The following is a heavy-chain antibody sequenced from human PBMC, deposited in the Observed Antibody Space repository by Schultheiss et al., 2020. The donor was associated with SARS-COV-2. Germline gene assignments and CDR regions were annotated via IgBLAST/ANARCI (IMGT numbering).Heavy chain of an antibody. D-gene: IGHD6-13*01. CDR2: IYYSGST. CDR3: ARVQLAADPRDNWFDP. CDR1: GGSFSGYY. J-gene: IGHJ5*02. V-gene: IGHV4-59*12. Sequence: SETLSLTCAVYGGSFSGYYWSWIRQPPGKGLEWIGYIYYSGSTNYNPSLKSRVTISVDTSKNQFSLKLSSVTAADTAVYYCARVQLAADPRDNWFDPWGQGTLVTVSS.